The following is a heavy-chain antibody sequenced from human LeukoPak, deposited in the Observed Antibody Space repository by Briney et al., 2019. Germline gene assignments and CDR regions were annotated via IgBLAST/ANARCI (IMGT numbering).Heavy chain of an antibody. CDR3: AKDPTDFDNSGQTYFDY. Sequence: GGSLRLSCAASGFTFSSCAMSWVRQAPGKGLEWVSAISTSGGRTFYADSVKGRFTISRDNSKNTLYLQMNSLKAEDTAIYYCAKDPTDFDNSGQTYFDYWGQGTLVTVSS. CDR2: ISTSGGRT. CDR1: GFTFSSCA. J-gene: IGHJ4*02. V-gene: IGHV3-23*01. D-gene: IGHD3-22*01.